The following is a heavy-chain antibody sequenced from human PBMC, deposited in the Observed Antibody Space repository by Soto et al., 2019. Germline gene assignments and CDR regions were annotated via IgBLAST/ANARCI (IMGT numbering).Heavy chain of an antibody. V-gene: IGHV4-31*03. Sequence: QVQLQESGPGLVKPSQTLSLTCTVSGRPVSSGGYYWTWIRQHPVRGLEWIGYIYHIGSHIYNPSLENRLTISLDTSKNQFSLTLTSVTAADTAIYYCVRDRALDSSGHWFDTWGQGILVTVSS. J-gene: IGHJ5*02. D-gene: IGHD6-19*01. CDR1: GRPVSSGGYY. CDR3: VRDRALDSSGHWFDT. CDR2: IYHIGSH.